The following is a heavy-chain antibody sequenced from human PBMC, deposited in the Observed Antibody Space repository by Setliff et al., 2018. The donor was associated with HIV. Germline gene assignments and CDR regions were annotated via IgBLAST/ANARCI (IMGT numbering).Heavy chain of an antibody. Sequence: ASVKVSCKASGHTFTSYDINWVRQATGQGLEWMGWINPNSGNTGYAQKFQGRVAMTRDTSINTVYMELSSLRSEDTAVYYCARRIAFDIWGQGTMVTVSS. CDR3: ARRIAFDI. CDR2: INPNSGNT. J-gene: IGHJ3*02. CDR1: GHTFTSYD. V-gene: IGHV1-8*02.